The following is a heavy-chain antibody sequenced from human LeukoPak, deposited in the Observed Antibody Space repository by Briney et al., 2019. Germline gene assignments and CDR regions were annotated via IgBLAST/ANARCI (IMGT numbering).Heavy chain of an antibody. J-gene: IGHJ4*02. CDR3: ARVNYDYVWGSYRSAPYYFDY. Sequence: SETLSLTCTVSGGSISSYYWSWIRQPPGKGMEWNGYIYYSGSTNYNPSLKSQVTISVDTSKNQFSLKLSSVNAADTAVYYCARVNYDYVWGSYRSAPYYFDYWGQGTLVTVSS. V-gene: IGHV4-59*01. D-gene: IGHD3-16*02. CDR1: GGSISSYY. CDR2: IYYSGST.